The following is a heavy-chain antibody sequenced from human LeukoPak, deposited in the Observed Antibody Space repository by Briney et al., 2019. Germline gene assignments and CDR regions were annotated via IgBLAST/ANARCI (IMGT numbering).Heavy chain of an antibody. Sequence: GESLKISCKGSGYSFTSYWIGWVRQMPGKGLEWMGIIYPGDSDTRYSPSFQGQVTISADKSVSTAYLQWSSLKASDTAMYYCARASPPVYSRLLHGMDVWGQGTTVTVSS. CDR3: ARASPPVYSRLLHGMDV. V-gene: IGHV5-51*01. D-gene: IGHD5-18*01. J-gene: IGHJ6*02. CDR2: IYPGDSDT. CDR1: GYSFTSYW.